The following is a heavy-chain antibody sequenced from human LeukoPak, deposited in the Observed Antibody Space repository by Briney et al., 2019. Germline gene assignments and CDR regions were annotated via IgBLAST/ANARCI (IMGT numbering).Heavy chain of an antibody. CDR3: AKPKRDYDILTGYYRTILFQSSFDY. V-gene: IGHV3-30*02. CDR2: IRYDGSNK. Sequence: GGSLRLSCAASGFTFSSYGMHWVRQAPGKGLEWVAFIRYDGSNKYYADSVKGRFTISRDNSKNTLYLQMNSLRAEDTAVYYCAKPKRDYDILTGYYRTILFQSSFDYWGQGTLVTVPS. J-gene: IGHJ4*02. D-gene: IGHD3-9*01. CDR1: GFTFSSYG.